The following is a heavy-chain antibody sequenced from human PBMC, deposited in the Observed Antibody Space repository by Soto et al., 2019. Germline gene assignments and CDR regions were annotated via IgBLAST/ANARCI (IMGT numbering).Heavy chain of an antibody. CDR3: ATSVVGATTSGPPRNFDY. CDR2: FDPEDGET. CDR1: GYTLTELS. V-gene: IGHV1-24*01. D-gene: IGHD1-26*01. J-gene: IGHJ4*02. Sequence: ASVKVSCKVSGYTLTELSMHWVRQAPGKGLEWMGGFDPEDGETIYAQKFQGRVTMTEDTSTDTAYMDLSSLRSEDTAVYYCATSVVGATTSGPPRNFDYWGQGTLVTVSS.